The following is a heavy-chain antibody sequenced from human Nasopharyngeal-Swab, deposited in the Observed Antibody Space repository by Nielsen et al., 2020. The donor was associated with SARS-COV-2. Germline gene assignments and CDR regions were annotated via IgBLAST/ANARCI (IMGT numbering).Heavy chain of an antibody. V-gene: IGHV3-30-3*01. D-gene: IGHD5-12*01. Sequence: ARQAPGKGLEWVAVISYDGSNKYYADSVKGRFTISRDNSKNTLYLQMNSLRAEDTAVYYCARSLGGYDYFDYWGQGTLVTVSS. CDR3: ARSLGGYDYFDY. CDR2: ISYDGSNK. J-gene: IGHJ4*02.